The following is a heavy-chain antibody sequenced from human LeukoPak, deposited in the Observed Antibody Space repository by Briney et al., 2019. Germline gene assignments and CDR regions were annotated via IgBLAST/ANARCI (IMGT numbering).Heavy chain of an antibody. Sequence: GGSLRLSCAASGFTFSTYAMHWVRQAPGKGLQWVAVISYDGNTIHYADSVKGRFIISRDTSKNTLYLQMNSLRAEDTAVYYCARSGGLQKFDYWGQGTLVTVSS. CDR1: GFTFSTYA. CDR2: ISYDGNTI. V-gene: IGHV3-30-3*01. J-gene: IGHJ4*02. CDR3: ARSGGLQKFDY. D-gene: IGHD4-11*01.